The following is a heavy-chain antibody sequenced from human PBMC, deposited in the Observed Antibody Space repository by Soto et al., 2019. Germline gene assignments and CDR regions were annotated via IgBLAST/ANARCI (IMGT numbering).Heavy chain of an antibody. J-gene: IGHJ5*02. CDR1: GYTFTSYG. V-gene: IGHV1-3*01. Sequence: ASVKVSCKASGYTFTSYGIHWVRQAPGRRLEWMEWINAANGDTKYSPKFQGRVTITRDTSASTAYMELSSLRSEDTAVYYCVRRHVSATGIDWFDPWGQGTLVTVSS. D-gene: IGHD6-13*01. CDR3: VRRHVSATGIDWFDP. CDR2: INAANGDT.